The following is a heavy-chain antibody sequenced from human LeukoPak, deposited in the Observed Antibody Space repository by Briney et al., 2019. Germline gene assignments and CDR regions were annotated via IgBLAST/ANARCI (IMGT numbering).Heavy chain of an antibody. Sequence: SETLSLTCTVSSGSIGSSSNYWGWIRQAPGKGLEWIGNVYYSGSTFYNPSLKSRVTISVDTSKNQFSLKLRSVTAADTAVYYCARAIFGVVIGFDPWGQRTLVTVSS. V-gene: IGHV4-39*01. CDR1: SGSIGSSSNY. CDR2: VYYSGST. J-gene: IGHJ5*02. CDR3: ARAIFGVVIGFDP. D-gene: IGHD3-3*01.